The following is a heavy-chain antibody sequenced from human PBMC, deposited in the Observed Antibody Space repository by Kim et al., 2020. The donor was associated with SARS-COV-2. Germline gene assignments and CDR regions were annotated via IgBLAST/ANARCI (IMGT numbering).Heavy chain of an antibody. D-gene: IGHD1-26*01. CDR3: ARDGRLLPPAYYYYYMDV. V-gene: IGHV7-4-1*02. CDR2: IDTNTGNP. J-gene: IGHJ6*03. Sequence: ASVKVSCKASGYTFTSYAMNWVRQAPGQGLEWMGWIDTNTGNPTYAQGFTGRFVFSLDTSVSTAYLQISNLKAEDTAVYYCARDGRLLPPAYYYYYMDVWGKGTTVTVSS. CDR1: GYTFTSYA.